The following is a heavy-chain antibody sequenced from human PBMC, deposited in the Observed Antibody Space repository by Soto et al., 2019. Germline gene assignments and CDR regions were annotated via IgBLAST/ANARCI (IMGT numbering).Heavy chain of an antibody. CDR1: GYSFTSYW. Sequence: GESLKISCKGSGYSFTSYWISWVRQMPGKGLEWMGIIYPGDSDTRYSPSFQGQVTISADKSISTAYLQWSSLKASDTAMYYCARPSSSPYYYHGMDVWGQGTTVTVSS. D-gene: IGHD6-6*01. CDR2: IYPGDSDT. J-gene: IGHJ6*02. CDR3: ARPSSSPYYYHGMDV. V-gene: IGHV5-51*01.